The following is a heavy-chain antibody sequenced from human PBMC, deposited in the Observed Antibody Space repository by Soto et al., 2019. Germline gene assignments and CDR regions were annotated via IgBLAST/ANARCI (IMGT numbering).Heavy chain of an antibody. CDR1: GNTFTRHA. J-gene: IGHJ4*02. D-gene: IGHD3-10*01. CDR2: INAGNGNT. Sequence: QVQLVQSGAEVKKPGASVKVSCKASGNTFTRHAMHWVRQAPGQRREWMGWINAGNGNTKYSQRIQGRVTITWDTSASTGYMELRSLRSEDTAVYYCAREGELWFGEYLDYWGQGTLVTVSS. CDR3: AREGELWFGEYLDY. V-gene: IGHV1-3*01.